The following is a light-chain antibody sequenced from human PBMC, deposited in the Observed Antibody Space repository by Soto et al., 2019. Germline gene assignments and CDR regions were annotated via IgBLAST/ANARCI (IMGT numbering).Light chain of an antibody. CDR1: QSISSY. CDR2: AAY. CDR3: QQSYSSPQIT. V-gene: IGKV1-39*01. J-gene: IGKJ3*01. Sequence: DIQMTQSPSSLSASVGDRVTITCRASQSISSYLNWYQQKPGKAPKLLIYAAYSLQSGVASRFSGSGSGTDFTLTISSLQPEDFATYYCQQSYSSPQITFGPGTKVDIK.